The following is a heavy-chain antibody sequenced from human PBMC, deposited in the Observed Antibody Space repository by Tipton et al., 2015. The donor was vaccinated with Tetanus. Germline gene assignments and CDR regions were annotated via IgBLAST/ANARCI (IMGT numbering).Heavy chain of an antibody. V-gene: IGHV4-31*03. Sequence: LRLSCTVSGGSISSGTYYWSWIRQHPGKGLEWIGHIYNSGSTYYNPSLKSRVAISLDTSKNQFSLNLSSVTAADTAVYYCARVLGSRMIRGVIPPRPFDSWGQGTLVTVSS. CDR2: IYNSGST. CDR3: ARVLGSRMIRGVIPPRPFDS. D-gene: IGHD3-10*01. CDR1: GGSISSGTYY. J-gene: IGHJ4*02.